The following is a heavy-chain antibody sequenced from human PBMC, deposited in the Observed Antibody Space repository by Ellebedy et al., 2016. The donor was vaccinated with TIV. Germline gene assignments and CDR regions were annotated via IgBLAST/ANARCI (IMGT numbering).Heavy chain of an antibody. CDR3: VRSRSYYFDN. J-gene: IGHJ4*02. CDR1: GYTFTNYF. Sequence: AASVKVSCKPSGYTFTNYFLAWVRQPPGQGLEWMGWIHPDSGVTRYAQKFEGRLTLTRDTSISTTYMELSSLGSDDTAMYYCVRSRSYYFDNWGEGTLVTVSS. CDR2: IHPDSGVT. V-gene: IGHV1-2*02.